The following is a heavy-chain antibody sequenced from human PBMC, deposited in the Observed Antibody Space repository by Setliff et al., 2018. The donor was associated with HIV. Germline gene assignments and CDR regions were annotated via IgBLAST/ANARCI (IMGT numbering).Heavy chain of an antibody. CDR2: LSLTRES. J-gene: IGHJ4*02. V-gene: IGHV4-59*08. CDR3: ARHYDSSGKGDYFDD. CDR1: GASISGSY. Sequence: SLTCTVSGASISGSYWIWIRQPPGKGLEWIGYLSLTRESKNNPSLNSRVTTSIDTSKNQFSLDLRSVTAADTAVYYCARHYDSSGKGDYFDDWGRGILVTVSS. D-gene: IGHD3-22*01.